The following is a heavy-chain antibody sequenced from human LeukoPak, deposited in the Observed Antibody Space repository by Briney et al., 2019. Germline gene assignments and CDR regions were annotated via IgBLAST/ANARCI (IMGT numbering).Heavy chain of an antibody. CDR3: AKDIAAAGQIDY. V-gene: IGHV3-23*01. D-gene: IGHD6-13*01. J-gene: IGHJ4*02. Sequence: ETLSLTCAVSGGSISSSNWWSWVSQAPGKGLEWVSAISGSGGSTYYADSVKGRFTISRDNSKNTLYLQMNSLRPEDTAVYYCAKDIAAAGQIDYWGQGTLVTVSS. CDR1: GGSISSSN. CDR2: ISGSGGST.